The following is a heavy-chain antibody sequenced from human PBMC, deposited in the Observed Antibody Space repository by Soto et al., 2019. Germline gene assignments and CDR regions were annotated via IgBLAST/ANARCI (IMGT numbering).Heavy chain of an antibody. J-gene: IGHJ4*02. CDR2: TSNSGST. CDR3: ASGGGSKKVDY. D-gene: IGHD3-16*01. CDR1: GGSITSSGYY. V-gene: IGHV4-31*03. Sequence: QVQLQESGPGLVKPSQTLSLTCTVSGGSITSSGYYWSWIRQHPGEGLEWIGFTSNSGSTSYNPSLKSRVTISVDTSSNQFSLNLKSVTAADTAVYYCASGGGSKKVDYWGQGTLVTVSP.